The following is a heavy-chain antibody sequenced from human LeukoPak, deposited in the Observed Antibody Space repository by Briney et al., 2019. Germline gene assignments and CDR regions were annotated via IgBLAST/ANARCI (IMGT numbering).Heavy chain of an antibody. Sequence: GGSLRLSCAASGFTFSNAWMSWVRQAPGKGLEWVGRIKSKTDGGTTDYAAPVKGRFTISRDDSKSTLYLQMNSLKTEDTAVYYCTTGFFLWRDYYYYMDVWGKGTTVTVSS. D-gene: IGHD2-21*01. CDR2: IKSKTDGGTT. CDR3: TTGFFLWRDYYYYMDV. J-gene: IGHJ6*03. V-gene: IGHV3-15*01. CDR1: GFTFSNAW.